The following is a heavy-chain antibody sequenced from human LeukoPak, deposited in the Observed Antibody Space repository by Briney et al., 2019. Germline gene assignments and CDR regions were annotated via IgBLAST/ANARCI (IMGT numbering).Heavy chain of an antibody. CDR3: ARTQYSSGWYNWFDP. V-gene: IGHV3-23*01. J-gene: IGHJ5*02. CDR1: GFTIGSYA. Sequence: GGSLRLSCAASGFTIGSYAMSWVRQAARRGLEWVSAISGSGGITYYADSVKGRFTISRDNSKNTLYLQMNSLRAEDTAVYYCARTQYSSGWYNWFDPWGQGTLVTVSS. CDR2: ISGSGGIT. D-gene: IGHD6-19*01.